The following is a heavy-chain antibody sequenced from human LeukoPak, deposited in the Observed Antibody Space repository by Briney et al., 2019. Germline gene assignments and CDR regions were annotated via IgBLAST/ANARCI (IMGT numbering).Heavy chain of an antibody. J-gene: IGHJ4*02. CDR1: GGSISSYY. Sequence: SETLSLTCTVSGGSISSYYWSWIRQPPGKGLEWIGFIYYSGSTNYNPSLKSRVTISVDTSKNQFSLKLSSVTAADTAVYYCARDREQLVYDYWGQGTLVTVSS. V-gene: IGHV4-59*01. D-gene: IGHD6-13*01. CDR2: IYYSGST. CDR3: ARDREQLVYDY.